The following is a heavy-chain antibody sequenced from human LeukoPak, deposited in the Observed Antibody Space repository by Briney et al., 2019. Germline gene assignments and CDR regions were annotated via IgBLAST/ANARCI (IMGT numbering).Heavy chain of an antibody. CDR3: ARQGGSSSPYYFDY. V-gene: IGHV3-48*01. CDR2: ISSSSSTI. Sequence: PGGSLRLSCAASGFTFGSYSMNWVRQAPGKGLEWVSYISSSSSTIYYADSVKGRFTISRDNAKNSLYLQMNSLRAEDTAVYYCARQGGSSSPYYFDYWGQGTLVTVSS. CDR1: GFTFGSYS. J-gene: IGHJ4*02. D-gene: IGHD6-6*01.